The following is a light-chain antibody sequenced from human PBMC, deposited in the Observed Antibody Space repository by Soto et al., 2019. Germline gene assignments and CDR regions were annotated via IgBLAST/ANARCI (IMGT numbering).Light chain of an antibody. V-gene: IGKV3-11*01. CDR2: DAS. CDR3: HQRSNWPLP. Sequence: EIVLTQSPATLSLSPGERATLSCRASQSVSSYLAWYQQTPGQATXLLIYDASNRDNGIXXRFSGSGSGTDFTLTISSLEPEDFAVYYCHQRSNWPLPFRQGTRLE. CDR1: QSVSSY. J-gene: IGKJ5*01.